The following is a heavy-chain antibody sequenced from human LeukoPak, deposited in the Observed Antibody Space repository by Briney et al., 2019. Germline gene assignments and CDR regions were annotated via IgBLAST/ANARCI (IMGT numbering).Heavy chain of an antibody. Sequence: SETLSLTCTVSGGSISISLCYWGWIRQPPGKGLEWIGSIFYSGITYYNPSLQSRVTISVDTSKSQFSLHLSSVTAADTALYYCARIIVVTSTDYFDSWGQGTLVTVSS. J-gene: IGHJ4*02. V-gene: IGHV4-39*01. CDR3: ARIIVVTSTDYFDS. D-gene: IGHD2/OR15-2a*01. CDR2: IFYSGIT. CDR1: GGSISISLCY.